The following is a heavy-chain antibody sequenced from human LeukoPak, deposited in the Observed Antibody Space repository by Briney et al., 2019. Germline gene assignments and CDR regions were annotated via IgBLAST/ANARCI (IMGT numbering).Heavy chain of an antibody. CDR1: GFTFSNAW. CDR2: IKSKTDGGTT. V-gene: IGHV3-15*01. D-gene: IGHD6-13*01. J-gene: IGHJ4*02. CDR3: TRVAIIAAAGTDLDY. Sequence: GGSLRLSCAASGFTFSNAWMSWVRQAPGKGLEWVGRIKSKTDGGTTDYAAPVKGRSTISRDDSKNTLYLQMNSLKTEDTAVYYCTRVAIIAAAGTDLDYWGQGTLVTVSS.